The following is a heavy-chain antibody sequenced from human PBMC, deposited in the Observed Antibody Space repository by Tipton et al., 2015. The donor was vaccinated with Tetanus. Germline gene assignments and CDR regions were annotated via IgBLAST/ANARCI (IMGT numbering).Heavy chain of an antibody. CDR3: ARQEPPRRFFPDSSGSSD. CDR2: INHSGST. V-gene: IGHV4-34*01. D-gene: IGHD3-22*01. CDR1: GGFSSGDYY. J-gene: IGHJ4*02. Sequence: TLSLACTVSGGFSSGDYYWSWIRQSPGKGLEWIGEINHSGSTTYSPSFKSRVTISVDTPKNQFSLKLTSLTVADTAVYFCARQEPPRRFFPDSSGSSDWGRGVLVTVSS.